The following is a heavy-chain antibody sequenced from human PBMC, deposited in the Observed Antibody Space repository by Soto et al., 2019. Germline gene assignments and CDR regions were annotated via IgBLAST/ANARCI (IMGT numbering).Heavy chain of an antibody. V-gene: IGHV3-74*01. D-gene: IGHD6-6*01. CDR2: VNGDGSST. CDR3: ASGGPYSSSAVDY. CDR1: GFTFSSYW. J-gene: IGHJ4*02. Sequence: EVQLVESGGGXXXXGGSLRLSCAASGFTFSSYWMHWVRQAPGKGLVWVSRVNGDGSSTSYADSVKGRFTISRDNANSTLYRQRNSLRVEDTAVYYRASGGPYSSSAVDYWGQGPLVTVSS.